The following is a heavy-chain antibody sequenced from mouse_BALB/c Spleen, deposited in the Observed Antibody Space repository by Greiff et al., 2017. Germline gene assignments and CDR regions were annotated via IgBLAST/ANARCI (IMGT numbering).Heavy chain of an antibody. D-gene: IGHD4-1*01. CDR2: IYPSDSYT. J-gene: IGHJ1*01. CDR3: TRGNWDGRYFDV. Sequence: QVQLKQPGAELVRPGASVKLSCKASGYTFTSYWINWVKQRPGQGLEWIGNIYPSDSYTNYNQKFKDKATLTVDKSSSTAYMQLSSPTSEDSAVYYCTRGNWDGRYFDVWGAGTTVTVSS. V-gene: IGHV1-69*02. CDR1: GYTFTSYW.